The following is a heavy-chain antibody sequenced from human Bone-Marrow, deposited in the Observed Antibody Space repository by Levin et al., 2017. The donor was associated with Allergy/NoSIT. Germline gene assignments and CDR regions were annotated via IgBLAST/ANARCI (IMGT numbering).Heavy chain of an antibody. CDR1: GGTFSSYA. J-gene: IGHJ4*02. Sequence: SVKVSCKASGGTFSSYAISWVRQAPGQGLEWMGGIIPIFGTANYAQKFQGRVTITADESTSTAYMELSSLRSEDTAVYYCARAPYSGSYPSQYYFDYWGQGTLVTVSS. V-gene: IGHV1-69*13. CDR3: ARAPYSGSYPSQYYFDY. CDR2: IIPIFGTA. D-gene: IGHD1-26*01.